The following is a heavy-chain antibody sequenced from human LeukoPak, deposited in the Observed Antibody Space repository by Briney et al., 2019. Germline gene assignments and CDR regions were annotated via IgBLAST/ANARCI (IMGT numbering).Heavy chain of an antibody. CDR3: ARDQDVGARGGFDY. D-gene: IGHD1-26*01. CDR1: GYTFTGYY. CDR2: INTNTGNP. Sequence: ASVKVSCKASGYTFTGYYMHWVRQAPGQGLEWMGWINTNTGNPTYAQGFTGRFVFSLDTSVSTAYLQISSLKAEDTAVYYCARDQDVGARGGFDYWGQGTLVTVSS. V-gene: IGHV7-4-1*02. J-gene: IGHJ4*02.